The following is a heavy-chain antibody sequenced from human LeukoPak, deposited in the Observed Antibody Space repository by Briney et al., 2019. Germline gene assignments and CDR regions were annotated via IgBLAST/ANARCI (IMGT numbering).Heavy chain of an antibody. CDR3: ATDVYSSSWYVGY. Sequence: GGSLRLSCAASGFTFSTYTMHWVRQAPGKGLEWVAVISYDGSNKYYTDSVKGRFIISRDNSKNTLYLQMNSLRAEDTAVYYCATDVYSSSWYVGYWGQGTLVTVSS. J-gene: IGHJ4*02. D-gene: IGHD6-13*01. CDR1: GFTFSTYT. CDR2: ISYDGSNK. V-gene: IGHV3-30-3*01.